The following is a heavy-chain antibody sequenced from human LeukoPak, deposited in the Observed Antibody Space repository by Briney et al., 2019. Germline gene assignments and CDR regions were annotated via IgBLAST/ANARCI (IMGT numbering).Heavy chain of an antibody. V-gene: IGHV3-48*01. CDR2: ISSISSTI. CDR3: ARGAYYYED. CDR1: GFTFSSHS. Sequence: PRGSLRLSCAASGFTFSSHSMNWVSQAPGEGRGWVSYISSISSTIYYAESVKGRFTISRDNAKNSLYLQMNSLRAEDTAVYYCARGAYYYEDWGEGSLATVSS. J-gene: IGHJ4*02. D-gene: IGHD3-22*01.